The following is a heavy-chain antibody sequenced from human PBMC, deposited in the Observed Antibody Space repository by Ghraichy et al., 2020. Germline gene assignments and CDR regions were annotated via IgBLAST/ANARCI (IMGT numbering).Heavy chain of an antibody. CDR1: GGSISSYY. CDR3: ARRVGATTSYFDY. CDR2: IYYSGST. V-gene: IGHV4-59*01. J-gene: IGHJ4*02. D-gene: IGHD1-26*01. Sequence: SETLSLTCTVSGGSISSYYWSWIRQPPGKGLEWIGYIYYSGSTNYNPSLKSRVTISVDTSKNQFSLKLSSVTAADTAVYYCARRVGATTSYFDYWGQGTLVTVSS.